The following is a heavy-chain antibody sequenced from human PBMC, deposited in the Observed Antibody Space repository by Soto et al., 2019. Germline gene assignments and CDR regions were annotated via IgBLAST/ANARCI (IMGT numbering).Heavy chain of an antibody. V-gene: IGHV4-59*01. J-gene: IGHJ4*02. Sequence: SETLSLTCTVSAASFSKYYWTWIRQPPGKGLEWIGYIYFNGSTKYNPSLEGRLTISIDTSKKEFSLKLTSVTAADAAVYYCASVTFGGIVLAHWGQGTLVTVSS. CDR1: AASFSKYY. CDR2: IYFNGST. CDR3: ASVTFGGIVLAH. D-gene: IGHD3-16*01.